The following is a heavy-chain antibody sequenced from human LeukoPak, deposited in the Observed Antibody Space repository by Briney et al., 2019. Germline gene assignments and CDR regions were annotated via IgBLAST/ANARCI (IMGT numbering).Heavy chain of an antibody. CDR2: ISSSSSYT. D-gene: IGHD5-24*01. Sequence: GGSLRLSCAASGFTFSAYYMSWIRQAPGKGLDWVSYISSSSSYTNYADSVKGRFTISRDNAKNSLYLQMNSLRAEDTAVYYCARGDEMASFDYWGQGTLVTVSS. CDR1: GFTFSAYY. J-gene: IGHJ4*02. V-gene: IGHV3-11*06. CDR3: ARGDEMASFDY.